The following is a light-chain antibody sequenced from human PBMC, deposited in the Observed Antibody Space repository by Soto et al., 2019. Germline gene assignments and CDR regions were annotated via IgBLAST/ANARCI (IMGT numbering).Light chain of an antibody. CDR2: DVT. J-gene: IGLJ1*01. V-gene: IGLV2-14*01. CDR3: SSYAGSGTYV. CDR1: SSDVGGYNY. Sequence: QSVLTQPSSVSGSPGQSITISCTGTSSDVGGYNYVSWYQQHPGKAPKLLIYDVTNRPSGVSNRFSGSKSGNTASLTTSGLQAEDEADYYCSSYAGSGTYVFGTGTKVTVL.